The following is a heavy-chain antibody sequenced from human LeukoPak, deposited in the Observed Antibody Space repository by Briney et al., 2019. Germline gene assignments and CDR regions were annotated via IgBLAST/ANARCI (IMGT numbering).Heavy chain of an antibody. CDR2: IVVDSGNT. V-gene: IGHV1-58*01. D-gene: IGHD1-1*01. J-gene: IGHJ4*02. Sequence: GTSVKVSCKASGFTFTSSAVQWVRQARGQRLEWIGWIVVDSGNTNYAQKFQERVTITRDMSTSTAYMELSSLRPGDTAVYYCAASTDDKLERPDCWGQGTLVTVSS. CDR3: AASTDDKLERPDC. CDR1: GFTFTSSA.